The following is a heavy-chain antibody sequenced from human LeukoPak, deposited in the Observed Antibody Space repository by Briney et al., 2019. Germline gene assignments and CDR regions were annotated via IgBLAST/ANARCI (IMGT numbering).Heavy chain of an antibody. D-gene: IGHD4-17*01. Sequence: SETLSLTCTVSGGSIRNYYWSWIRQPPGKGLEWIGYIFYSGSTNCTPSLKSRVTISMDKSNNQFFLDLSPLTAADTAVYYCARGPSGDYGGYFDSWGQGTLVTVSS. V-gene: IGHV4-59*01. CDR3: ARGPSGDYGGYFDS. CDR2: IFYSGST. CDR1: GGSIRNYY. J-gene: IGHJ4*02.